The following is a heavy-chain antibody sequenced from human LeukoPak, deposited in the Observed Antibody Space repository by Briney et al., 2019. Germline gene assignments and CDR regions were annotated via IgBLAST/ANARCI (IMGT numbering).Heavy chain of an antibody. CDR1: GYTFTSYD. V-gene: IGHV1-8*01. CDR3: ARGRRKRYCSGGSCYSYGDY. D-gene: IGHD2-15*01. J-gene: IGHJ4*02. Sequence: GASVKVSCKASGYTFTSYDINWVRQATGQGLEWMGWMNPNSGNTGYAQKFQGRVTMTRNTSISTAYMELSSLRSEDTAVYYCARGRRKRYCSGGSCYSYGDYWAREPWSPSPQ. CDR2: MNPNSGNT.